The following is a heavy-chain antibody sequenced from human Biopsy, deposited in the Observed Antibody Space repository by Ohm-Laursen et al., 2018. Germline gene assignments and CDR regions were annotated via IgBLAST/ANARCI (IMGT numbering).Heavy chain of an antibody. V-gene: IGHV4-59*11. J-gene: IGHJ6*02. D-gene: IGHD4-11*01. Sequence: SQTLSLTCTVSGGSFTGHYWSWIRQPPGKGLEWIGHIYYSVMTNYNPSLQSRVSISVDTSRNQVSLTLSSVTAADTAVYYCARDSGILNYGNFKYYHYYGMDVWGPGTTVIVSS. CDR3: ARDSGILNYGNFKYYHYYGMDV. CDR1: GGSFTGHY. CDR2: IYYSVMT.